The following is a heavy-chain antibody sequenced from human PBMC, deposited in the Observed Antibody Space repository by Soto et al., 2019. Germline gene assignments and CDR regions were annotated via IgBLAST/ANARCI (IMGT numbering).Heavy chain of an antibody. CDR1: GFTFVSLG. J-gene: IGHJ4*02. CDR2: ISSSSSTI. V-gene: IGHV3-48*02. D-gene: IGHD3-22*01. Sequence: VGLQRLSRGLYGFTFVSLGMSWVSKAQRKGREWVSYISSSSSTIYYADSVKGRFTISRDNAKNSLYLQMNSLRDEDTAVYYCARDYYDSSGYLGLLDYWRQGTLVTGTS. CDR3: ARDYYDSSGYLGLLDY.